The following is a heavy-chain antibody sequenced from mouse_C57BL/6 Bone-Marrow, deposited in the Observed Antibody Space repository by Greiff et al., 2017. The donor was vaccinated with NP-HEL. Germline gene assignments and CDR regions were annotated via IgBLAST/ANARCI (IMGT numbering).Heavy chain of an antibody. Sequence: EVKLVESGGGLVKPGGSLKLSCAASGFTFSSYAMSWVRQTPEKRLEWVATISDGGSYTYYPDNVKGRFTISRDNAKNNLYLQMSHLKSEDTAMYYCARDITTVVARGDYWGQGTSVTVSS. V-gene: IGHV5-4*01. CDR2: ISDGGSYT. D-gene: IGHD1-1*01. CDR1: GFTFSSYA. J-gene: IGHJ4*01. CDR3: ARDITTVVARGDY.